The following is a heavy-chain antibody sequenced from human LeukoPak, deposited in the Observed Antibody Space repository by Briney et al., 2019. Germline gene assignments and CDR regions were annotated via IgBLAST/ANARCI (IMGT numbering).Heavy chain of an antibody. V-gene: IGHV3-NL1*01. CDR2: IRADAIST. D-gene: IGHD4-17*01. CDR3: ARDQNHYGDLGFDC. J-gene: IGHJ4*02. CDR1: GFTFSHHG. Sequence: GGTLRLSCAASGFTFSHHGMNWVRQAPGKGLEWVSGIRADAISTYYADSVKGRFTISRDNSKNTLYLQMNSLRAEDTAVYYCARDQNHYGDLGFDCWGQGTLVTVSS.